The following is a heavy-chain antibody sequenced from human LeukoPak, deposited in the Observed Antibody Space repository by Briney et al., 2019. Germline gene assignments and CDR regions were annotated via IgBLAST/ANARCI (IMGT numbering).Heavy chain of an antibody. V-gene: IGHV3-33*06. CDR3: AKDLGRSYYMDV. Sequence: QPGRSLRLSCAASGLTFSSYGMHWVRQAPGKGLEWVAVIWYDGSNKYYADSVKGRFTISRDNSENTLYLQMNSLRAEDTAVYYCAKDLGRSYYMDVWGKGTTVTVSS. CDR1: GLTFSSYG. CDR2: IWYDGSNK. D-gene: IGHD2-15*01. J-gene: IGHJ6*03.